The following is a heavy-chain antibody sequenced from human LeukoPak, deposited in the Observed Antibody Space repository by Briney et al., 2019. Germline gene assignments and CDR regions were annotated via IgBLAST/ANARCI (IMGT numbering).Heavy chain of an antibody. V-gene: IGHV4-39*01. D-gene: IGHD1-26*01. J-gene: IGHJ4*02. Sequence: PSETLSLTCTVSGGSIRSSSYYWGWIRQPPGKGLEWIGSIYYTGATWYNPSLTSRVTISLDTSRKQFSLRLSSVTAADTAVYYCAGQGGSYPFDYWGQGTLVTVSS. CDR3: AGQGGSYPFDY. CDR1: GGSIRSSSYY. CDR2: IYYTGAT.